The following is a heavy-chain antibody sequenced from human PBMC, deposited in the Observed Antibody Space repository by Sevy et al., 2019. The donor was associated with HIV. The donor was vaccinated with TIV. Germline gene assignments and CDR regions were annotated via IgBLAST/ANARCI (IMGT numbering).Heavy chain of an antibody. CDR1: GYTFTGDY. J-gene: IGHJ3*02. CDR2: INPNSGGT. V-gene: IGHV1-2*02. CDR3: ARGAKDARRTNNPQAFDI. Sequence: ASVKGSCKASGYTFTGDYMLWIRQAPGQGLEWMGWINPNSGGTNYAQKFQGRVTMTRDTSISTAYMDLNRLRSDETAVYYCARGAKDARRTNNPQAFDIWGQGTMVTVSS.